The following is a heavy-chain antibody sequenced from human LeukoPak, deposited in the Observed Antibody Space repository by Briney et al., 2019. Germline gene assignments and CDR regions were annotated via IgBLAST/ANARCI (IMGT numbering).Heavy chain of an antibody. V-gene: IGHV3-7*03. CDR3: AKWGPYDILAGRIN. CDR1: GFTFSNYC. CDR2: IKPDESEK. Sequence: GGSLRLSCAASGFTFSNYCMTWVRQAPGKALEWVANIKPDESEKYYVGSVKGRFTISRDNAKNSLYLQMNSLRAEDTAVYYCAKWGPYDILAGRINWGQGTLVTVSS. J-gene: IGHJ4*02. D-gene: IGHD3-9*01.